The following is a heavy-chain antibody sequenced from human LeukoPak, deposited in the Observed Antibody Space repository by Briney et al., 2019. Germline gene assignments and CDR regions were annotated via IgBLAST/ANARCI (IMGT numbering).Heavy chain of an antibody. J-gene: IGHJ3*02. Sequence: SESLSLTCTVSGGSISNYYWSWIRQPPGKGLEWIGYVHYCGSTNYNPSLKSRVTISVDTSKTQFSLKLRSVTAADTAVYYCARDSGATWAFDIWGQGTMVIVSS. CDR2: VHYCGST. CDR3: ARDSGATWAFDI. D-gene: IGHD1-26*01. V-gene: IGHV4-59*01. CDR1: GGSISNYY.